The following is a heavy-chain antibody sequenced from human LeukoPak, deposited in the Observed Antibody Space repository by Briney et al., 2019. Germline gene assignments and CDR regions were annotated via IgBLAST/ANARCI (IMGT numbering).Heavy chain of an antibody. V-gene: IGHV3-7*03. CDR1: AFIFSGHW. CDR3: ARDSFHFWSGYSTAYYFDY. J-gene: IGHJ4*02. Sequence: GGSLRLSCEGSAFIFSGHWMNWVRQTPGKGLEWVASIKEDGSERQYVDSVKGRFSISRDNTKGSLFLQLNSLRAEDTAVYYCARDSFHFWSGYSTAYYFDYWGQGTLVTVSS. CDR2: IKEDGSER. D-gene: IGHD3-3*02.